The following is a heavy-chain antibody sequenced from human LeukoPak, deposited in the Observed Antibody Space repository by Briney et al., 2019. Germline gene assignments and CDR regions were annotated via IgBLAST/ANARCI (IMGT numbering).Heavy chain of an antibody. J-gene: IGHJ4*02. CDR1: GFTFHNYW. V-gene: IGHV3-7*01. CDR2: IKEDGSEI. D-gene: IGHD1-20*01. CDR3: ARDQYNWNY. Sequence: GGSLRLSCAGSGFTFHNYWMSWVRQAPGEGLEWVANIKEDGSEIYYVDSVKGRFTISRDNARNSLYLQMNSLRAEDTAVYYCARDQYNWNYWGQGTLVTVSS.